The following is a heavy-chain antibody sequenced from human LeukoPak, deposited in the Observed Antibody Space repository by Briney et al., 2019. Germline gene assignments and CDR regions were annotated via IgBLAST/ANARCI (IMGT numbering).Heavy chain of an antibody. CDR3: ARDLGLRYFDWSIDAFDI. Sequence: SETLSLTCTVSGGSISSYYWSWIRQPPGKGLEWIGYIYYSGSTNYNPSLKSRVTISVDTSKNQFSLKLSSVTAADTAVYYCARDLGLRYFDWSIDAFDIWGQGTMVTVSS. CDR1: GGSISSYY. V-gene: IGHV4-59*01. J-gene: IGHJ3*02. CDR2: IYYSGST. D-gene: IGHD3-9*01.